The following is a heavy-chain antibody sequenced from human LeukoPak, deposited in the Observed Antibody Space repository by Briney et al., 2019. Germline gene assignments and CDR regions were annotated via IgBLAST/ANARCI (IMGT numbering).Heavy chain of an antibody. V-gene: IGHV3-33*01. CDR3: ARETAGGYAFDS. J-gene: IGHJ4*02. CDR1: GFTFSSDG. CDR2: IWYDGSNK. Sequence: PGGSLRLSCAASGFTFSSDGMHCVRQAPGKGLEWVAVIWYDGSNKYYADSVKGRFTISRDNSKNTLYLQMNSLRAEDTAVYYCARETAGGYAFDSWGQGTLVTVSS. D-gene: IGHD2-2*01.